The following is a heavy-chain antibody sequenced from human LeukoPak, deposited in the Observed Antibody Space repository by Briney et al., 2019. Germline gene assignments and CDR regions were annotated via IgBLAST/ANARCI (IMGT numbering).Heavy chain of an antibody. CDR3: AKVPVAGSTYFDY. CDR1: GFTFSSYA. Sequence: GGSLRLSCAASGFTFSSYAMSWVRQAPGKGLEWVSAISGSGGSTYYADSVKGRFTISRDNSKNTLCLQMNSLRAEDTAVYYCAKVPVAGSTYFDYWGQGTLVTVSS. J-gene: IGHJ4*02. CDR2: ISGSGGST. D-gene: IGHD6-19*01. V-gene: IGHV3-23*01.